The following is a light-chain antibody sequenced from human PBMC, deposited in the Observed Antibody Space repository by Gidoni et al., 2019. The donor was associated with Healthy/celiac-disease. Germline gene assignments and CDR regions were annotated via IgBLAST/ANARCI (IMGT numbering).Light chain of an antibody. CDR2: AAS. J-gene: IGKJ3*01. Sequence: DIQMTQSPSSLSASVGDRVTITCRASQGISNYLAWYQQKPGKVPKLLIYAASTLQSGVPSRFSGSGSVTDFTLTISSLQPEDVATYYCQKYNSAPPFTFGPXTKVDIK. V-gene: IGKV1-27*01. CDR1: QGISNY. CDR3: QKYNSAPPFT.